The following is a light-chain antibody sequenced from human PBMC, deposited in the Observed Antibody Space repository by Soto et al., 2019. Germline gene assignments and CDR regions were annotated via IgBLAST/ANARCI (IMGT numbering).Light chain of an antibody. CDR3: QQYYSTPRT. V-gene: IGKV4-1*01. Sequence: DIVMTQSPDXXXXSLGXXXXXXXXSXXXXXXXXXXXXXLAWYQQKPGQPPKLLIYWASTRESGVPDRFSGSGSGTDFTLTISSLQAEDVAVYYCQQYYSTPRTFGQGTKVEIK. CDR1: XXXXXXXXXXXX. CDR2: WAS. J-gene: IGKJ1*01.